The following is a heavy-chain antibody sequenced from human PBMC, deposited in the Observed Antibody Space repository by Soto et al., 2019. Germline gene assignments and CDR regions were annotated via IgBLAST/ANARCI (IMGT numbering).Heavy chain of an antibody. CDR2: ISSDGGST. V-gene: IGHV3-74*01. CDR3: ATLVVRGISNGWTH. D-gene: IGHD6-19*01. CDR1: GFSFGSYW. J-gene: IGHJ4*02. Sequence: GGSLRLSCVASGFSFGSYWMHWVRQVPGGGLRWVSRISSDGGSTDYADSVQGRFTISRDNANNTLFLKMTSLRAGDTALYYCATLVVRGISNGWTHWGQGTLVTVSS.